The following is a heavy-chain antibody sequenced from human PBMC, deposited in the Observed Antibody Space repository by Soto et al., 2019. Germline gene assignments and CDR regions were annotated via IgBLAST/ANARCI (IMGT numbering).Heavy chain of an antibody. V-gene: IGHV1-3*01. CDR1: GYTFTDYA. CDR2: MNAGVGNT. CDR3: ARDSGYTFGSFNY. J-gene: IGHJ4*02. Sequence: HVELVHSGADVKKPGASVTISCKASGYTFTDYALHWVRQAPGQRLDWLGWMNAGVGNTLYSQKFQGRITITRDTSASTAYMELNRLKSEDRAIDYCARDSGYTFGSFNYWGPGTLVPVSS. D-gene: IGHD5-18*01.